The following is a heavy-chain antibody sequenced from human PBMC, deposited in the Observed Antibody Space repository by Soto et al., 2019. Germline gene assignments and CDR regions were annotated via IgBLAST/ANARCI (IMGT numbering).Heavy chain of an antibody. CDR1: GYTFTSYG. J-gene: IGHJ5*02. D-gene: IGHD6-13*01. CDR2: ISAYNGNT. Sequence: ASVRVSCKASGYTFTSYGISWVRQAPGQGLEWMGWISAYNGNTNYAQKLQGRVTMTTDTSTSTAYMELRSLRSDDTAVYYCARRRSIAAALSRFDPWGQGTLVTVSS. CDR3: ARRRSIAAALSRFDP. V-gene: IGHV1-18*01.